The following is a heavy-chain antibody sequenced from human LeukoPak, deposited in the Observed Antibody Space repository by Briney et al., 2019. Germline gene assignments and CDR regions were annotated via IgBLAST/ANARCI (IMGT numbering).Heavy chain of an antibody. CDR3: AREMAHYFDSSGYSF. V-gene: IGHV3-48*02. CDR2: ISSSSSTI. CDR1: GFTFSRSS. Sequence: PGGSLRLSCAASGFTFSRSSMNWVRQAPGKGLEWVSYISSSSSTIHYAESVKGRFTISRDNAKNSLYLQMNSLRDEDTAVYYCAREMAHYFDSSGYSFWGQGTLVTVSS. D-gene: IGHD3-22*01. J-gene: IGHJ4*02.